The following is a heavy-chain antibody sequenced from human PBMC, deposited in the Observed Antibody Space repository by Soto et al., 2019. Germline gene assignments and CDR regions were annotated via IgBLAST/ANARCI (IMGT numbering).Heavy chain of an antibody. CDR2: ISGSGGST. CDR1: GFTFSSYA. D-gene: IGHD6-6*01. CDR3: ARPKTEQLVALVDY. Sequence: GGSLRLSCAASGFTFSSYAMSWVRQAPGKGLEWVSAISGSGGSTYYADSVKGRFTISRDNSKNTLYLQMNSLRAEDTAVYYCARPKTEQLVALVDYWGQGTLVTVSS. V-gene: IGHV3-23*01. J-gene: IGHJ4*02.